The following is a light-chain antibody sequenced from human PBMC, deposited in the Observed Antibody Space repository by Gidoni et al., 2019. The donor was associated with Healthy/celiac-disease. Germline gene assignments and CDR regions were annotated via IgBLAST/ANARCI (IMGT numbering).Light chain of an antibody. Sequence: DIHVAQSRSSLSASVGDRVTITCQASQDISNYLNWYQQKPGKAPKLLIYDASNLETGVPSRFCGSGSGTDFTLTISSLQPEDIATYYCQQYDNLPPDTFGQGTKLEIK. V-gene: IGKV1-33*01. CDR2: DAS. J-gene: IGKJ2*01. CDR3: QQYDNLPPDT. CDR1: QDISNY.